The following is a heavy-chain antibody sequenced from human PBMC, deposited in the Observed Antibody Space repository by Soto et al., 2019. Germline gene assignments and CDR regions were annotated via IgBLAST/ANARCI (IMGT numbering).Heavy chain of an antibody. J-gene: IGHJ6*02. CDR1: GYTLTGYY. CDR2: INPNSGGT. CDR3: ARVSSSSGYYYYGMDV. Sequence: ASVKVSCKASGYTLTGYYMHWVRQAPGQGLEWMGWINPNSGGTNYAQKFQGWVTMTRDTSISTAYMELSRLRSDDTAVYYCARVSSSSGYYYYGMDVWGQGTTVTVSS. D-gene: IGHD6-6*01. V-gene: IGHV1-2*04.